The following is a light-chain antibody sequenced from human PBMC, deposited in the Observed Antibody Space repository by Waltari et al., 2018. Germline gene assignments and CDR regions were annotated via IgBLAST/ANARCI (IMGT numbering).Light chain of an antibody. CDR1: QSIDIY. Sequence: DIQMTQSPSSLSASVGDRVTITCRASQSIDIYLNWYQQKPEKAPKLLIYAASSLQSGVPSRFSRSGSGTEFSLTVSSLRPEDFATYYCQQTYRTPPTFGQGTKVEIK. J-gene: IGKJ1*01. V-gene: IGKV1-39*01. CDR3: QQTYRTPPT. CDR2: AAS.